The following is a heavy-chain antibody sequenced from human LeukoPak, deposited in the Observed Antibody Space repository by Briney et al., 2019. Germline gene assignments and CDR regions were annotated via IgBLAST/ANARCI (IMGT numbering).Heavy chain of an antibody. CDR2: IYYSGST. V-gene: IGHV4-59*01. CDR3: ARDLRDCSGGSCYYWFDP. D-gene: IGHD2-15*01. CDR1: GGSFSGYY. J-gene: IGHJ5*02. Sequence: SETLSLTCAVYGGSFSGYYWSWIRQPPGKGLEWIGYIYYSGSTNYNPSLKSRVTISVDTSKNQFSLKLSSVTAADTAVYYCARDLRDCSGGSCYYWFDPWGQGTLVTVSS.